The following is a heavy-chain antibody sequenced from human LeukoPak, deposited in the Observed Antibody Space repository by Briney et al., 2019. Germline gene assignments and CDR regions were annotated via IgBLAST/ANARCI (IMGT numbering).Heavy chain of an antibody. D-gene: IGHD5-12*01. CDR2: ISYDGSNK. J-gene: IGHJ4*02. CDR3: ARDGRAYEPLFDY. V-gene: IGHV3-30-3*01. Sequence: GGSLRLSCAASGFTFSSYAMHWVRQAPGKGLEWVAVISYDGSNKYYADSVKGRFTISRDNSKNTLYLQMNSLRAEDTAVYYCARDGRAYEPLFDYWGQGTLVTVSS. CDR1: GFTFSSYA.